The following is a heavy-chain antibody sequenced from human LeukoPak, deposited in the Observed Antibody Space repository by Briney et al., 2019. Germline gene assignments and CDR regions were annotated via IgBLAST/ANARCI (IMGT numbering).Heavy chain of an antibody. CDR1: GFTLSSYA. D-gene: IGHD2-2*01. CDR2: ISGGGDIT. J-gene: IGHJ4*02. CDR3: TTCPAPYSCFGLQLGY. V-gene: IGHV3-23*01. Sequence: GGSLRLSCAASGFTLSSYALSWVRLAPGRGLAWVSLISGGGDITYYADSVKGRFTISRDNSRNTLYLQMNSLRAEDTAVYYCTTCPAPYSCFGLQLGYWGQGTLVTVSS.